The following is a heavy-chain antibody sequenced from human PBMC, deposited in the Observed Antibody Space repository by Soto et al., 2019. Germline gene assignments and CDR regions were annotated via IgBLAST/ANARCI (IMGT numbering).Heavy chain of an antibody. CDR1: GFTFSSYA. CDR3: AKDEEGCSSTSCYSKFDY. V-gene: IGHV3-23*01. CDR2: ISGSGGST. D-gene: IGHD2-2*01. Sequence: GGSLRLSCAASGFTFSSYAMSWVRQAPGKGLEWVSAISGSGGSTYYADSVKGRFTISRDNSKNTLYLQMNSLRAEDTAVYYCAKDEEGCSSTSCYSKFDYWGQGTLVTVSS. J-gene: IGHJ4*02.